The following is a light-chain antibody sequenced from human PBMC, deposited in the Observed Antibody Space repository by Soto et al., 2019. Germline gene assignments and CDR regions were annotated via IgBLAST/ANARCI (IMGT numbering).Light chain of an antibody. J-gene: IGKJ5*01. CDR1: QSVSSSY. CDR3: KHYGGSPLVT. Sequence: EIVLTQSPGTLSLSPGERATLSCRASQSVSSSYLAWYQQKPGQAPRLLIYGTSSRATGIPDRFSGSGSGTDFPLTRSRLEPEDFAVYVCKHYGGSPLVTFGQGTRLEIK. V-gene: IGKV3-20*01. CDR2: GTS.